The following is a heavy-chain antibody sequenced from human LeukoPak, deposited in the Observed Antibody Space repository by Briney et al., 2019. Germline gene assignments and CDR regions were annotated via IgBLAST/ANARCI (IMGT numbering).Heavy chain of an antibody. D-gene: IGHD6-19*01. CDR3: ARWLYSSGWLQH. J-gene: IGHJ4*02. Sequence: GGSLRLSCAASGFTFSSYAMHWVRQAPGKGLEWVAVISYDGSNKYYADSVKGRFTISRDNSKDTVYLQMNSLRPEDTAVYYCARWLYSSGWLQHWGQGTLVTVSS. V-gene: IGHV3-30-3*01. CDR1: GFTFSSYA. CDR2: ISYDGSNK.